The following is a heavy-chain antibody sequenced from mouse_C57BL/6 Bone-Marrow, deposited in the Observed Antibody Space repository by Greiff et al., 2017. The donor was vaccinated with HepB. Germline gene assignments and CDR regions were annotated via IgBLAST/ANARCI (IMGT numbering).Heavy chain of an antibody. Sequence: VQLQESGAELARPGASVKLSCKASGYTFTSYGISWVKQRTGQGLEWIGEIYPRSGNTYYNEKFKGKATLTADKSSSTAYMELRSLTSEDSAVYFCARERRRVPIAYWGQGTLVTVSA. V-gene: IGHV1-81*01. CDR2: IYPRSGNT. J-gene: IGHJ3*01. CDR1: GYTFTSYG. CDR3: ARERRRVPIAY.